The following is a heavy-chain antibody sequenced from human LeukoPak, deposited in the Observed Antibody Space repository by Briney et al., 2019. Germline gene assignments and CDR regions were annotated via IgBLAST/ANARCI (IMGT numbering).Heavy chain of an antibody. Sequence: TGRSLRLSCATSGFTFSNFGIHWVRQAPGKGLEWVAVTWAQGIKEYYADSVKGRFTVSRDSSKHTVYLQMSSLRAEDTAVYFCVRDDDTSSRYSRFDYWGLGTLVTVSS. V-gene: IGHV3-33*01. CDR1: GFTFSNFG. CDR2: TWAQGIKE. D-gene: IGHD3-22*01. CDR3: VRDDDTSSRYSRFDY. J-gene: IGHJ4*02.